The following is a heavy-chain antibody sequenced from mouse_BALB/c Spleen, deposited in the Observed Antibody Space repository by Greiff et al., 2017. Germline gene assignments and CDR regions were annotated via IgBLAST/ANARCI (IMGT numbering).Heavy chain of an antibody. CDR1: GFNIKDTY. J-gene: IGHJ3*01. CDR2: IDPANGNT. V-gene: IGHV14-3*02. D-gene: IGHD2-2*01. CDR3: AYFYGYGGFAY. Sequence: VQLQQSGAELVKPGASVKLSCTASGFNIKDTYMHWVKQRPEQGLEWIGRIDPANGNTKYDPKFQGKATITADTSSNTAYLQLSSLTSEDTAVYYCAYFYGYGGFAYWGQGTLVTVSA.